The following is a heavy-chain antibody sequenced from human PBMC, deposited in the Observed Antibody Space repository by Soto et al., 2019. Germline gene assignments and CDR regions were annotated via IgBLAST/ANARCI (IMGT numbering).Heavy chain of an antibody. CDR2: ISYDGSNK. Sequence: QVQLVESGGGVVQPGRSLRLSCAASGFTFSSYGMHWVRQAPGKGLEWVAVISYDGSNKYYADSVKGRFTISRDNSKNTLYLQMNSLRAEDTAVYYCAKDGPYYYDSSVDYWGQGTLVTVSS. V-gene: IGHV3-30*18. CDR1: GFTFSSYG. D-gene: IGHD3-22*01. CDR3: AKDGPYYYDSSVDY. J-gene: IGHJ4*02.